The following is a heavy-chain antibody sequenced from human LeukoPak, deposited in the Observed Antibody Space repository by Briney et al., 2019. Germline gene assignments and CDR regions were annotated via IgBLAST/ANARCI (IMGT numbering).Heavy chain of an antibody. CDR1: GFTFSTFA. Sequence: GGSLRLSCAASGFTFSTFAMSWVRQAPGKGLDWVSMISGSGGGTYYADSVKGRFTISRDNSKNTLYLKMNSLRAEDTAIYFCAKNKGAGSYYGYSFDYWGQGTLVTVSS. CDR2: ISGSGGGT. CDR3: AKNKGAGSYYGYSFDY. V-gene: IGHV3-23*01. J-gene: IGHJ4*02. D-gene: IGHD1-26*01.